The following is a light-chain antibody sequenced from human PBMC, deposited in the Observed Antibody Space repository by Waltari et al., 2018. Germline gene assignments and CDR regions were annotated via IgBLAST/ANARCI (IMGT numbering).Light chain of an antibody. V-gene: IGKV1-17*01. CDR1: QDISNY. CDR2: AAS. J-gene: IGKJ2*03. CDR3: LQYNSKPYS. Sequence: DIQMTQSPSSLSASVGDRVTITCRASQDISNYLTWYQQKPGKPPKRLIYAASSLESVVPSRFSGSGSGTEFTLTISSLQPEDFAAYYCLQYNSKPYSFGQGTKVEIK.